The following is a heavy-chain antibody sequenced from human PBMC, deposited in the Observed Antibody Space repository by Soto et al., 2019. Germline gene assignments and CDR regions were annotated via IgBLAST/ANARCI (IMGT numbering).Heavy chain of an antibody. J-gene: IGHJ3*02. V-gene: IGHV3-23*01. D-gene: IGHD4-17*01. CDR2: ISNSGGSV. CDR1: GFTFSSFA. Sequence: EVQLLESGGGLVQPGGSLRRSGAASGFTFSSFAMSWVRQAPGKGLEWVSGISNSGGSVNYADSVKGRFTISSDNSKNTLALEMSSRRAEDTALYYCAKVKWTYGSVSDIWCQGTMVNVSS. CDR3: AKVKWTYGSVSDI.